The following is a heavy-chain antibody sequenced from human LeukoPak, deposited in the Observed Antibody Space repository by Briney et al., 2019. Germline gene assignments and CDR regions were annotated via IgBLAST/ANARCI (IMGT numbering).Heavy chain of an antibody. Sequence: SEALSLTCAVYGGSFSGYYWSWIRQPPGKGLEWIGEINHSGSTNYNPSLKSRVTISVDTSKNQFSLKLSSVTAADTAVYYCARDYGDYAFDYWGQGTLVTVSS. CDR3: ARDYGDYAFDY. CDR1: GGSFSGYY. CDR2: INHSGST. D-gene: IGHD4-17*01. V-gene: IGHV4-34*01. J-gene: IGHJ4*02.